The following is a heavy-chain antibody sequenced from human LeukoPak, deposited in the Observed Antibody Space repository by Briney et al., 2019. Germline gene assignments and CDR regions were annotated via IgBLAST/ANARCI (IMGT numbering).Heavy chain of an antibody. J-gene: IGHJ4*02. D-gene: IGHD6-13*01. V-gene: IGHV4-59*08. CDR3: ARSYSSRFFDS. CDR1: GCSFSSYY. Sequence: PSETLSLTCNVSGCSFSSYYWTWIRQPPGKGLEWIGYIYYRGSTKYNPSLNSRVSISLDTSKTQFSLKLTSVTAADTAVYYCARSYSSRFFDSWGEGTLVSVSS. CDR2: IYYRGST.